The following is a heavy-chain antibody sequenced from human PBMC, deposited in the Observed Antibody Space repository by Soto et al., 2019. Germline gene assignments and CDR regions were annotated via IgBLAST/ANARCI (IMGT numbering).Heavy chain of an antibody. Sequence: QVQLVESGGGVVQPGRSLRLSCAASGFTFSSYGMHWVRQAPGKGLEWVAVISYDGSNKYYADSVKGRFTISRDNSKNTLYLQRNSLRAEDTAVYYCAKVLASAGRNYYDYYGMDVWGQGTTVTVSS. J-gene: IGHJ6*02. V-gene: IGHV3-30*18. CDR2: ISYDGSNK. D-gene: IGHD6-13*01. CDR3: AKVLASAGRNYYDYYGMDV. CDR1: GFTFSSYG.